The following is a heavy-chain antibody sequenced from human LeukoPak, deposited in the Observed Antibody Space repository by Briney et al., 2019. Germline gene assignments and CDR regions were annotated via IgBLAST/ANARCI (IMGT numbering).Heavy chain of an antibody. CDR3: ARLNSGSPDAFDI. CDR2: IYYSGST. D-gene: IGHD1-26*01. V-gene: IGHV4-39*01. J-gene: IGHJ3*02. CDR1: GGSISSSSYY. Sequence: PSETLSLTCTVSGGSISSSSYYWGWIRQPPGKGLEWIGSIYYSGSTYYNPSLKSRVTISVDTSKNQFSLKLNSVTAADTAVYYCARLNSGSPDAFDIWVQGTMVTVSS.